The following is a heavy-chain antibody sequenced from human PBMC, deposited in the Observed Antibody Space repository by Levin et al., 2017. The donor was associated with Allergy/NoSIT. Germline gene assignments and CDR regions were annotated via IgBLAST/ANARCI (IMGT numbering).Heavy chain of an antibody. Sequence: GGSLRLSCAASGFALSSYSLNWVRQAPGKGLEWVSFISRRSNNIYYEDSVKGRFTVSRDDAENSLYLQMNSLRAEDTAVYYCARLVTTERTKEPRPFAWGVVMPKNYYDKSYYYMDVWGKGTAVTVS. V-gene: IGHV3-21*01. CDR3: ARLVTTERTKEPRPFAWGVVMPKNYYDKSYYYMDV. J-gene: IGHJ6*03. CDR2: ISRRSNNI. CDR1: GFALSSYS. D-gene: IGHD3-3*01.